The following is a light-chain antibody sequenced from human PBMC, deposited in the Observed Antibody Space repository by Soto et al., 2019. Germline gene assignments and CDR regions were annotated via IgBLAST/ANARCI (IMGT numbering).Light chain of an antibody. Sequence: QSVLTQPASGTGSPGQSSTITCTGTSSDVGSYNLDSWYQQHPGKAPKLMIYEVSKRPSGVSNRFSGSKSGNTASLTISGLQAEDEADYYCCSYAGSSTYVFGTGTKVTVL. CDR3: CSYAGSSTYV. V-gene: IGLV2-23*02. CDR1: SSDVGSYNL. J-gene: IGLJ1*01. CDR2: EVS.